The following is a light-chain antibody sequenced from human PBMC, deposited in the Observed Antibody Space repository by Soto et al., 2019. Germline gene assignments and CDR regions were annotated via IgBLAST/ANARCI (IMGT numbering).Light chain of an antibody. CDR1: QDISNH. V-gene: IGKV1-33*01. Sequence: DIQLTQSSSSLSASVGDRVTITCQASQDISNHLNWYQQKPGKAPNLLIYDASDLETGVPSRFSGGGSGTFFSFTINSLQPEDIATYYCQKHDGVPLFGPATKVEIK. CDR2: DAS. J-gene: IGKJ3*01. CDR3: QKHDGVPL.